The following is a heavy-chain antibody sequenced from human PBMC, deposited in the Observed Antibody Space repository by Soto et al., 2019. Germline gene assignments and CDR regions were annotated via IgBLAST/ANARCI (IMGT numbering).Heavy chain of an antibody. CDR2: ISSSGSTI. D-gene: IGHD3-10*01. CDR1: VFTFSSYE. Sequence: GGSLRLCCAASVFTFSSYEMNWVRQAPEKWLEWVSYISSSGSTIYYADSVKGRFTISRDNAKNSLYLQMNSLRAEDTAVYYCARDHYRYYGSRSSYNYFDYWGQGXLVTVSS. V-gene: IGHV3-48*03. CDR3: ARDHYRYYGSRSSYNYFDY. J-gene: IGHJ4*02.